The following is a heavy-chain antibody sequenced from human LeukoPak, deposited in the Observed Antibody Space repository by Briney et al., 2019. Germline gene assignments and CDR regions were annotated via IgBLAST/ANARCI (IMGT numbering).Heavy chain of an antibody. Sequence: PSETLSLTCAVSGGSISSTNWWSWVRQRPGKGLEWIGEIYRSGTTNYKPSLKSRVTISLDKSRNHFSLKLTSVTAADSAVYYCARRSPYSTGWSSYFDYWGQGALVTVPS. CDR2: IYRSGTT. CDR1: GGSISSTNW. J-gene: IGHJ4*02. D-gene: IGHD6-19*01. CDR3: ARRSPYSTGWSSYFDY. V-gene: IGHV4-4*02.